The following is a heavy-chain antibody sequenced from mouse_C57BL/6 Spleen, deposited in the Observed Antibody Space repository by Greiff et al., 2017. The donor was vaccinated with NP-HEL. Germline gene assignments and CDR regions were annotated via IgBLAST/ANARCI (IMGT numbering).Heavy chain of an antibody. CDR3: ARSGGESFAY. J-gene: IGHJ3*01. Sequence: LEESGAELARPGASVKLSCKASGYTFTSYGISWVKQRTGQGLEWIGEIYPRSGNTYYNEKFKGKATLTADKASSTAYMELRSLTSEDSAVYFCARSGGESFAYWGQGTLVTVSA. CDR1: GYTFTSYG. CDR2: IYPRSGNT. V-gene: IGHV1-81*01.